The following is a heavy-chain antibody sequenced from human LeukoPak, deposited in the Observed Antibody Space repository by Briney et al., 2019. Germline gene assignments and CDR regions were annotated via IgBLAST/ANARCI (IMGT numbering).Heavy chain of an antibody. V-gene: IGHV1-8*01. CDR2: VNPNSGNT. Sequence: ASVKVSCKASGYTFTSYDINWVRQATGQGLEWMGWVNPNSGNTGYAQKFQGRVTMTRNTSISTAYMELGSLRSEDTAVYYCARDYGGYYYYGMDVWGQGTTVTVSS. D-gene: IGHD4-17*01. CDR1: GYTFTSYD. J-gene: IGHJ6*02. CDR3: ARDYGGYYYYGMDV.